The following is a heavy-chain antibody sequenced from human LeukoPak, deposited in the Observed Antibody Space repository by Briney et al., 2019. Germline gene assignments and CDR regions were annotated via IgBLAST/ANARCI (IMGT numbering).Heavy chain of an antibody. D-gene: IGHD3-22*01. CDR3: ASRNYYDSSGYYYYYFDY. V-gene: IGHV3-23*01. CDR1: GFTFSNYA. J-gene: IGHJ4*02. Sequence: GGSLRLSCAASGFTFSNYAMSWVRQAPGKGLEWVSGISGSGISTYYADSVKGRFTISRDNSKNTLYPQMNSLRAEDTAVYYCASRNYYDSSGYYYYYFDYWGQGILVTVSS. CDR2: ISGSGIST.